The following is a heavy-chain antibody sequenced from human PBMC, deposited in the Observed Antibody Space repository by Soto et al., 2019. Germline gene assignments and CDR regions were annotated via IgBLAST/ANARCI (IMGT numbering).Heavy chain of an antibody. D-gene: IGHD2-2*01. J-gene: IGHJ4*02. Sequence: PGGSLRLSCAASGFAFNSDYMSWVRQAPGKGLEWVSVIFGGGATLYSESVKGRFTISRDNSKNTVFLQMNSLRAEDTAVYYCVRTSIYWGQGIRVTVSS. CDR2: IFGGGAT. CDR1: GFAFNSDY. CDR3: VRTSIY. V-gene: IGHV3-53*01.